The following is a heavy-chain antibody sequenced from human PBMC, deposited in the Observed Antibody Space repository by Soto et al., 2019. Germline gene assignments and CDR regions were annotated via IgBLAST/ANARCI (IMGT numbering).Heavy chain of an antibody. D-gene: IGHD4-17*01. Sequence: RGSLRLSCAASGFTFSTYAMSWVRQAPGKGLEWVSAISGSGGSTYYADSVKGRFTISRDNSMNTLYLQMNSLRIEDTAVYYCAHPRGYGVFDAYDISGQATMVTVS. J-gene: IGHJ3*02. V-gene: IGHV3-23*01. CDR1: GFTFSTYA. CDR3: AHPRGYGVFDAYDI. CDR2: ISGSGGST.